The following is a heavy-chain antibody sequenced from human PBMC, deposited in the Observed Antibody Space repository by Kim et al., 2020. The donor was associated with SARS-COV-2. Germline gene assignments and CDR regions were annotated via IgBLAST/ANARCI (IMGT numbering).Heavy chain of an antibody. CDR3: ARSSIFPGRGMDV. D-gene: IGHD3-3*01. V-gene: IGHV7-4-1*02. J-gene: IGHJ6*02. Sequence: YAQGFTGRFVFSLDTSVSTAYLQISSLKAEDTAVYYCARSSIFPGRGMDVWGQGTTVTVSS.